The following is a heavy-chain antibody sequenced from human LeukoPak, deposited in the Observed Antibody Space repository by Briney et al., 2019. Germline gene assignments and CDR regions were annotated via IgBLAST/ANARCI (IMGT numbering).Heavy chain of an antibody. J-gene: IGHJ6*03. CDR2: INPNSGGT. V-gene: IGHV1-2*02. CDR3: AREVRYYDILTSYYYYYMDV. Sequence: ASVKVSCKASGYTFTGYYMHWVRQAPGQGLEWMGWINPNSGGTNYAQKFQGRVTMTRDTSISTAYMELSRLRSDDTAVYYCAREVRYYDILTSYYYYYMDVRGKGTTVTTSS. CDR1: GYTFTGYY. D-gene: IGHD3-9*01.